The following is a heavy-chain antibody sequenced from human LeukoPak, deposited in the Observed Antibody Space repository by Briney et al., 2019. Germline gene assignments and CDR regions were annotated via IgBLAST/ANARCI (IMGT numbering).Heavy chain of an antibody. CDR1: GYTFTSYG. Sequence: ASVTVSCKASGYTFTSYGISWVRQAPGQGLEWMGWISAYNGNTNYAQKLQGRVTMTTDTSTSTAYMELRSLRSDDTAVYYCARQSAAANWFDPWGQGTLVTVSS. J-gene: IGHJ5*02. CDR3: ARQSAAANWFDP. D-gene: IGHD6-13*01. CDR2: ISAYNGNT. V-gene: IGHV1-18*04.